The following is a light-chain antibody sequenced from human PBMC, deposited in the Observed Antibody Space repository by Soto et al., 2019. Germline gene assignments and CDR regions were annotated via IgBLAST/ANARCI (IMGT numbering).Light chain of an antibody. J-gene: IGKJ4*01. Sequence: EIVLTQSPFALSLSPVERVTLSFMASQSVSSTYLAWYQQKPGQAPRLLIYGATSRATGIPDRFSGSGSGTDFTLTISRLEPEDFALYYCKQYGSSLNFGGGTKVDIK. V-gene: IGKV3-20*01. CDR3: KQYGSSLN. CDR1: QSVSSTY. CDR2: GAT.